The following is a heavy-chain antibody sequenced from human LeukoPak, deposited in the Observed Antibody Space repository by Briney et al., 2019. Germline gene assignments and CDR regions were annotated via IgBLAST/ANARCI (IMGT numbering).Heavy chain of an antibody. D-gene: IGHD1-26*01. Sequence: PGGSLRLSCAASGFTVSSNYMSWGRQAPGKGVEWVSVIHSGGDTYYADSVNRLFTISRDNSNNTLYLQMNSLTAEATAVYYCSRDLPLVDDYFYCYYLDVWGKGTTVTVSS. J-gene: IGHJ6*03. CDR2: IHSGGDT. CDR1: GFTVSSNY. CDR3: SRDLPLVDDYFYCYYLDV. V-gene: IGHV3-53*01.